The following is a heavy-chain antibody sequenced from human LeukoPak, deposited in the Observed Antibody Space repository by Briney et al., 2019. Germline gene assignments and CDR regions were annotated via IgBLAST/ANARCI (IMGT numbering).Heavy chain of an antibody. Sequence: PSETLSLTCAVYGGSFSGYYWSWIRQPPGKGLEWIGEISHSGSTNYNPSLKSRVTISVDTSKNQFSLKLSSVTAADTAVYYCARGPYSSSSGVRAFDIWGQGTMVTVSS. CDR1: GGSFSGYY. J-gene: IGHJ3*02. CDR2: ISHSGST. CDR3: ARGPYSSSSGVRAFDI. D-gene: IGHD6-6*01. V-gene: IGHV4-34*01.